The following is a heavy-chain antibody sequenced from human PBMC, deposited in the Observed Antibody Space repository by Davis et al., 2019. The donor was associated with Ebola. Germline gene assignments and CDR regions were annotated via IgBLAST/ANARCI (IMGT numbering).Heavy chain of an antibody. CDR3: TTGPGYSSGWFRKYYFDY. CDR2: IKSKTDGGTT. V-gene: IGHV3-15*01. D-gene: IGHD6-19*01. Sequence: GESLKISCAASGFTFSNAWMSWVRQAPGKGLEWVGRIKSKTDGGTTDYAAPVKGRFTISRDDSKNTLYLQMNSLKTEDTAVYYCTTGPGYSSGWFRKYYFDYWGQGTLVTVSS. J-gene: IGHJ4*02. CDR1: GFTFSNAW.